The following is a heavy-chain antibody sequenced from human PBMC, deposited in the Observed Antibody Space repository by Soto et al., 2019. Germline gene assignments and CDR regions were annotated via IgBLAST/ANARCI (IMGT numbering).Heavy chain of an antibody. Sequence: GGSLRLSCAASGFTFSSYAMHWVRQAPGKGLEWVAVISYDESNKYYADSVKGRFTISRDNSKNTLYLQMNSLRAEDTAVYYWARETARYILRLGELSNYFDYWGQGALVTVSS. CDR3: ARETARYILRLGELSNYFDY. J-gene: IGHJ4*02. CDR2: ISYDESNK. V-gene: IGHV3-30-3*01. CDR1: GFTFSSYA. D-gene: IGHD3-16*02.